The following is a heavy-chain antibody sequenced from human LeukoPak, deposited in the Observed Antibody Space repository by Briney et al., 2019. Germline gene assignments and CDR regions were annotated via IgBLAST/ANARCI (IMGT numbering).Heavy chain of an antibody. Sequence: GGSLRLSCAASGFTFSSYEMNWVRQAPGKGLEWVSYISSSGSTIHYADSVKGRFTISRDNAKNSLYLQMNSLRAEDTAVYYCARDGLAYCDGDCYSWGQGTLVTVSS. CDR3: ARDGLAYCDGDCYS. D-gene: IGHD2-21*02. J-gene: IGHJ4*02. CDR1: GFTFSSYE. CDR2: ISSSGSTI. V-gene: IGHV3-48*03.